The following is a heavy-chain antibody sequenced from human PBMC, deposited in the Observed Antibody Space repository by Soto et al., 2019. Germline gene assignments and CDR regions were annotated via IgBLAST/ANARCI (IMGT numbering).Heavy chain of an antibody. J-gene: IGHJ4*02. D-gene: IGHD4-4*01. V-gene: IGHV3-23*01. CDR1: GFPFSSYV. Sequence: EVQLLESGGGLVQRGGSLRLSCAASGFPFSSYVMSWVRQAPGKGLEWVSGISGGGSNTFYADSVKGRFTISRDNSTNTLLLQMNRLGAEDTAVYYCAKDSNKYSSSLRGRYFDYWGQGIGVTVSS. CDR2: ISGGGSNT. CDR3: AKDSNKYSSSLRGRYFDY.